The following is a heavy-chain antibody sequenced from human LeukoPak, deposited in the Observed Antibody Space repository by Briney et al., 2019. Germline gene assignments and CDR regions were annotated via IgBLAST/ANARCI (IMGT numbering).Heavy chain of an antibody. CDR3: ARDVLREGSSYN. D-gene: IGHD3-10*01. Sequence: GGSLRLSCAASEFTFSSYAMSWVRQAPGKGLEWVTAISGSGGSTYYADSVKGRFTISRDNSKNTLDLQMSSLRAEDTAVYYCARDVLREGSSYNWGQGTLVTVSS. CDR2: ISGSGGST. V-gene: IGHV3-23*01. CDR1: EFTFSSYA. J-gene: IGHJ4*02.